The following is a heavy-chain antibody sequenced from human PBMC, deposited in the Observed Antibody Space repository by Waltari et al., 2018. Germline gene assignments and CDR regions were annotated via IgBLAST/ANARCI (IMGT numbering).Heavy chain of an antibody. CDR3: ARRTSSNTIDY. J-gene: IGHJ4*02. CDR2: IYGRSTHT. D-gene: IGHD2-15*01. Sequence: QVQLQESGPGVVKPSETLSLTCAVSGGSISDIYWWSWIRQPPGKGLEWIGFIYGRSTHTNYNPSLKSRVTISKDTSKNQFSLKLSSVTAADTAVYYCARRTSSNTIDYWGQGVLVTVSS. CDR1: GGSISDIYW. V-gene: IGHV4-4*09.